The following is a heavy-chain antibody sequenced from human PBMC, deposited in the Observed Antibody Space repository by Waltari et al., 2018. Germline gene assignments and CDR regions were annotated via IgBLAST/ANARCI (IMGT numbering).Heavy chain of an antibody. Sequence: QLQLQESGPGLVKPSETLYLTCTVSGGSISSNSYFWGWIRQPPGKGLECIGSMYFESGSTYYSPARKCRDTIFGDTSKKQFSLKLATVTGADTAFYDCAGQGPGGRAYDIWGQGTMLTVSS. CDR1: GGSISSNSYF. J-gene: IGHJ3*02. V-gene: IGHV4-39*01. CDR3: AGQGPGGRAYDI. CDR2: MYFESGST.